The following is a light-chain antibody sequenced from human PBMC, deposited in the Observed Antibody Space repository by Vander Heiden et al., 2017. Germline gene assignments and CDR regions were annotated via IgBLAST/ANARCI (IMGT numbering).Light chain of an antibody. CDR2: GTS. CDR3: QQYKNCPPYT. J-gene: IGKJ2*01. CDR1: QSVSSN. V-gene: IGKV3-15*01. Sequence: DIEMTQSPASLSVSPGERVTLTCRASQSVSSNLTWHQQKRGPAPKLLIYGTSTRSTSIPASFISSSSCTDVTLTISSLLSEDVAVYYCQQYKNCPPYTFGPGTKLEI.